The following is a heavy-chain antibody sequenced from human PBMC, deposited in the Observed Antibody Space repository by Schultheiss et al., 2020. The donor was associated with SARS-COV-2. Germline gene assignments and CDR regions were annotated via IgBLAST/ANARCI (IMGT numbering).Heavy chain of an antibody. CDR3: ARIRREQQLRGYYYSMDV. CDR2: IDCDDDK. V-gene: IGHV2-70*11. J-gene: IGHJ6*02. D-gene: IGHD6-13*01. Sequence: LRLSCAVSGGSISSGGYYWSWIRQPPGKALEWLARIDCDDDKYYITSLKTRLTIAKDTSKNQMFLTSTNMDHVDTATYYCARIRREQQLRGYYYSMDVWTQGARITV. CDR1: GGSISSGGYY.